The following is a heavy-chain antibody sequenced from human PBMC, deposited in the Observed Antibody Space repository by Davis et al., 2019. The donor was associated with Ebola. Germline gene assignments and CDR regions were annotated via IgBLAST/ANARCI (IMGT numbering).Heavy chain of an antibody. J-gene: IGHJ5*02. Sequence: PLETLSLTCTVSGGSISSYYWSWIRQPPGKRLEWIGYIYYSGSTNYNPSLKSRVTISVDTSKNQFSLKLSSVTAADTAVYYCASSDTYDFWSGYQPFDPWGQGTLVTVSS. CDR3: ASSDTYDFWSGYQPFDP. D-gene: IGHD3-3*01. CDR2: IYYSGST. V-gene: IGHV4-59*01. CDR1: GGSISSYY.